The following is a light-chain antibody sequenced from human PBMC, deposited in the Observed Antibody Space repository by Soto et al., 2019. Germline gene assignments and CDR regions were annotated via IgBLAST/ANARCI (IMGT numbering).Light chain of an antibody. CDR3: QQLNSYPQT. J-gene: IGKJ1*01. CDR2: AAS. V-gene: IGKV1-12*01. Sequence: DIQMTQSPSSVSASVGDRVTITCRASQGISSWLALYQQKPGKAPKLLIYAASSLQSGVPSRFSGSGSGTEFTLTISSLQPEDFATYYCQQLNSYPQTFGQGTKVDIK. CDR1: QGISSW.